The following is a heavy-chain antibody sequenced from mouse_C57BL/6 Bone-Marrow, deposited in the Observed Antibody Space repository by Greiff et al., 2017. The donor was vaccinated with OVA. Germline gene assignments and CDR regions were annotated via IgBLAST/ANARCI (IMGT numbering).Heavy chain of an antibody. D-gene: IGHD3-2*02. CDR1: GYTFTDYE. Sequence: VKLQQSGAELVRPGASVTLSCKASGYTFTDYEMHWVKQTPVHGLEWIGAIDPETGGTAYNQKFKGKAILTADKSSSTAYMELRSLTSEDSAVYYCTRGNSSGYGYWGQGTTLTVSS. V-gene: IGHV1-15*01. CDR3: TRGNSSGYGY. J-gene: IGHJ2*01. CDR2: IDPETGGT.